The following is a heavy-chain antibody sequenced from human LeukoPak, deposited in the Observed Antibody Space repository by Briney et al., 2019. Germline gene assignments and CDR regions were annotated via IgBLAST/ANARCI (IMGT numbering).Heavy chain of an antibody. CDR3: ARHAGDKGSSSLIDY. CDR2: INNSGAF. CDR1: GGSINNYY. J-gene: IGHJ4*02. D-gene: IGHD6-6*01. Sequence: SETLSLTCAVSGGSINNYYRSWFRQPPGKGLEWIGYINNSGAFSYNPSLKSRATVSLDTSKNHLSLNLRSVTAADTAVYYCARHAGDKGSSSLIDYWGQGTLVTVSS. V-gene: IGHV4-59*08.